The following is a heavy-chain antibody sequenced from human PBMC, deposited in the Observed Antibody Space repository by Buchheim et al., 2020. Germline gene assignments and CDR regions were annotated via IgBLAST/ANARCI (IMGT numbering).Heavy chain of an antibody. D-gene: IGHD2-15*01. J-gene: IGHJ4*02. CDR2: IYYSGST. CDR3: ARVYRGYCSGGSCYSNYFDY. Sequence: QVQLQESGPGLVKPSETLSLTCTVSGGSISSYYWSWIRQPLGKGLEWIGYIYYSGSTNYNPSLKSRVTISVDTSKNQFSLKLSSVTAADTAVYYCARVYRGYCSGGSCYSNYFDYWGQGTL. CDR1: GGSISSYY. V-gene: IGHV4-59*01.